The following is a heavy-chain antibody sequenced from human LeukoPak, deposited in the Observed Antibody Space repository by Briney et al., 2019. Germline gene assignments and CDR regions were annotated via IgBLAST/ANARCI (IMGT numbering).Heavy chain of an antibody. CDR3: ARSIGTTVKGFDY. CDR2: IIPIFGTA. Sequence: SVKVSCKASGYTFTSYGISWVRQAPGQGLEWMGGIIPIFGTANYAQKFQGRVTITTDESTSTAYMELSSLRSEDTAVYYCARSIGTTVKGFDYWGQGTLVTVSS. CDR1: GYTFTSYG. J-gene: IGHJ4*02. V-gene: IGHV1-69*05. D-gene: IGHD4-11*01.